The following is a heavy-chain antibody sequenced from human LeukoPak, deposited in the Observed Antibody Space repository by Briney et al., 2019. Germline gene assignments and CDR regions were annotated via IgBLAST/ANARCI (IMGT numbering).Heavy chain of an antibody. CDR3: ARGPNCSGGSCYSSWFDP. CDR1: GYTFTGYY. D-gene: IGHD2-15*01. J-gene: IGHJ5*02. V-gene: IGHV1-8*02. CDR2: MNPNSGNT. Sequence: ASVKVSCKASGYTFTGYYMHWVRQATGQGLEWMGWMNPNSGNTGYAQKFQGRVTMTRNTSISTAYMELSSLRSEDTAVYYCARGPNCSGGSCYSSWFDPWGQGTLVTVSS.